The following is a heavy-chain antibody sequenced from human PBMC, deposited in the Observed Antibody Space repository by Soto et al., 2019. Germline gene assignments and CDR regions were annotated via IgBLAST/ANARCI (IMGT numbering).Heavy chain of an antibody. Sequence: QVQLQESGPGLVKLSENLSLSCTVSGASISSSHWSWIRQTPGKRLEWIGYVHYRWGSNYNPSLTRRVAISLDSSKSQCSLKLISVTATDYAGYYCARQGFGALDGLVDGSGQGPRVTVSS. CDR2: VHYRWGS. J-gene: IGHJ6*02. CDR3: ARQGFGALDGLVDG. D-gene: IGHD3-10*01. CDR1: GASISSSH. V-gene: IGHV4-59*08.